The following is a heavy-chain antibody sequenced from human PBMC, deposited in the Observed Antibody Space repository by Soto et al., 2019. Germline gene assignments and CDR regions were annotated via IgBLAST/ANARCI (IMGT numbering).Heavy chain of an antibody. Sequence: SETLSLTCAVSGGSISSSNWWSWVRQPPGKWLEWIGEIYHSGSTNYNPSLKSRVTISVDKSKNQFSLKLSSVTAADTAVYYCATVAFEYSSSSLLDYYYYGTGVWGQGTTVTVSS. CDR3: ATVAFEYSSSSLLDYYYYGTGV. V-gene: IGHV4-4*02. CDR1: GGSISSSNW. D-gene: IGHD6-6*01. J-gene: IGHJ6*02. CDR2: IYHSGST.